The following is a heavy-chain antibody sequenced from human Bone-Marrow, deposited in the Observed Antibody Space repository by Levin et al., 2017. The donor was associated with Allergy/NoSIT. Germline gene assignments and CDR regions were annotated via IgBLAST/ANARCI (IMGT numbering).Heavy chain of an antibody. CDR1: GFTFSSYG. D-gene: IGHD5-12*01. V-gene: IGHV3-30*18. CDR3: AKDHLSGYDWVDY. J-gene: IGHJ4*02. Sequence: GGSLRLSCAASGFTFSSYGMHWVRQAPGKGLEWVAVISYDGSNKYYADSVKGRFTISRDNSKNTLYLQMNSLRAEDTAVYYCAKDHLSGYDWVDYWGQGTLVTVSS. CDR2: ISYDGSNK.